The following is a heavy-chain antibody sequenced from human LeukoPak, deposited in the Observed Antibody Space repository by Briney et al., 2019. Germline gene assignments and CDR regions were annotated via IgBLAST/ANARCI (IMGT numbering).Heavy chain of an antibody. J-gene: IGHJ6*02. V-gene: IGHV1-69*13. D-gene: IGHD2-21*01. CDR3: VFGRCGLNEYYYYGMDV. CDR1: GGTFSSYA. Sequence: SVTVSCKPSGGTFSSYAISWVRQAPGQGLEWMGGIIPIFGTANYAQKFQGRVTITADESTSTAYMELSSLRSEDTAVYYCVFGRCGLNEYYYYGMDVWGQGTTVTVS. CDR2: IIPIFGTA.